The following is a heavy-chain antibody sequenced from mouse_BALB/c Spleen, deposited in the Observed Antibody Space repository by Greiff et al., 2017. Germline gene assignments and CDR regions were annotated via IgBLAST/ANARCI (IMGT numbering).Heavy chain of an antibody. V-gene: IGHV1-80*01. J-gene: IGHJ2*01. CDR1: GYAFSSYW. Sequence: QVQLQQSGAELVRPGSSVKISCKASGYAFSSYWMNWVKQRPGQGLEWIGQIYPGDGDTNYNGKFKGKATLTADKSSSTAYMQLSSLTSEDSAVYFCARYHYGNYYFDYWGQGTTLTVSS. D-gene: IGHD1-1*01. CDR3: ARYHYGNYYFDY. CDR2: IYPGDGDT.